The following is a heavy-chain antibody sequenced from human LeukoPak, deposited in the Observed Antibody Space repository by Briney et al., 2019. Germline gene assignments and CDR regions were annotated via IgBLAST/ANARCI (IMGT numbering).Heavy chain of an antibody. D-gene: IGHD3-9*01. CDR2: ISGSGGST. CDR3: ANYPALTGYYRGAY. J-gene: IGHJ4*02. Sequence: SGGSLRLSCAASGFTFSSYAMSWVRQAPGKGLEWVSAISGSGGSTYYADSVKGRFTISRDNSKNTLYLQMNSLRAEDTAVYYCANYPALTGYYRGAYWGQGTLVTVSS. V-gene: IGHV3-23*01. CDR1: GFTFSSYA.